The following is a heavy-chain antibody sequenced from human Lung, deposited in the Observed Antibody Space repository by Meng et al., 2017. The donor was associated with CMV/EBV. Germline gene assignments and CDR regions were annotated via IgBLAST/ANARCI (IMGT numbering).Heavy chain of an antibody. Sequence: QVQLQESGQGLVKPPQTLPLTCTVSGGSISSGDYYWSWIRQPPGKGLEWIGYIYYSGSTYYNPSLKSRVTISVDTSKNQFSLKLSSVTAADTAVYYCARALDTAMVTFDYWGQGTLVTVSS. CDR3: ARALDTAMVTFDY. CDR1: GGSISSGDYY. J-gene: IGHJ4*02. V-gene: IGHV4-30-4*08. CDR2: IYYSGST. D-gene: IGHD5-18*01.